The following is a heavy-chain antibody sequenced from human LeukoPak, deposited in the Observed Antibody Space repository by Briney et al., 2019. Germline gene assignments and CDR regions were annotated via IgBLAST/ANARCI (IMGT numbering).Heavy chain of an antibody. Sequence: GGSLRLSCGASGFTVSSNYMSWVRQAPGKGLEWVSVIYSGGSTYYADSVKGRFTISRDNSKNTLYLQMNNLRAEDTAVYYCASGSGSYRTPYYYMDVWGKGTTVTVSS. CDR1: GFTVSSNY. D-gene: IGHD3-10*01. CDR3: ASGSGSYRTPYYYMDV. J-gene: IGHJ6*03. V-gene: IGHV3-53*01. CDR2: IYSGGST.